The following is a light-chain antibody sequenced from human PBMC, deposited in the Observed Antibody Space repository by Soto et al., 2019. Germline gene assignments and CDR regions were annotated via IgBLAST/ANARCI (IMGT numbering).Light chain of an antibody. CDR1: SIDVGGYNY. V-gene: IGLV2-8*01. Sequence: QSALTQFASVSGSPGQSITISCTGTSIDVGGYNYVSWYQQHPGKAPKLMIYEVSKRPSGVPDRFSGSKSGNTASLTVSGLQAEDEADYYCSSYAGSNNYVFGTGTKLTVL. CDR3: SSYAGSNNYV. J-gene: IGLJ1*01. CDR2: EVS.